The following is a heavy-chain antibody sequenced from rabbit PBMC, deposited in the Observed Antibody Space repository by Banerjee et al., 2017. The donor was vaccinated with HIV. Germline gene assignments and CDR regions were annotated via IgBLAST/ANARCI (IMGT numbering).Heavy chain of an antibody. CDR2: IYAGDNGSP. J-gene: IGHJ4*01. V-gene: IGHV1S40*01. CDR1: GIDFNEYYY. Sequence: EESGGGLVKPGGTLTLTCKASGIDFNEYYYMCWVRQAPGKGLEWIACIYAGDNGSPYYASWAKGRFTGSKTSSTTVTLQMTSLTAADTATYFCARDIVDTLAYAAYAPDLWGPGTLVTVS. D-gene: IGHD6-1*01. CDR3: ARDIVDTLAYAAYAPDL.